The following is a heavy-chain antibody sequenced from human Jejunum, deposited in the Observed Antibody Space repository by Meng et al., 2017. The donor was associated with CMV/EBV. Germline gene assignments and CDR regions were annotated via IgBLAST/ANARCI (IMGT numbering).Heavy chain of an antibody. CDR3: TRSYENGDPNWFDP. Sequence: SGFPFSSYHMNWVRQAPGKGLEWVSSISGASTYIYYADSVEGRFTVSRDSVKNSLFLQMNSLRVEDTAVYYCTRSYENGDPNWFDPWGQGTLVTVSS. CDR2: ISGASTYI. D-gene: IGHD4-17*01. CDR1: GFPFSSYH. V-gene: IGHV3-21*01. J-gene: IGHJ5*02.